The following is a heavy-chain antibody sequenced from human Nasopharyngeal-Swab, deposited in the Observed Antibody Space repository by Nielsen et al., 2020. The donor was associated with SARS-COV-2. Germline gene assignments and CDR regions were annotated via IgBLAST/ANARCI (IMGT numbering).Heavy chain of an antibody. CDR1: GGTFSSYA. CDR3: ARVETANYYYYGMDV. J-gene: IGHJ6*02. V-gene: IGHV3-23*03. CDR2: IYSGGSST. Sequence: SCKASGGTFSSYAMSWVRQAPGKGLEWVSVIYSGGSSTYYADSVKGRFTISRDNSKNTLYLQMNSLRAEDTAVYYCARVETANYYYYGMDVWGQGTTVTVSS. D-gene: IGHD1-14*01.